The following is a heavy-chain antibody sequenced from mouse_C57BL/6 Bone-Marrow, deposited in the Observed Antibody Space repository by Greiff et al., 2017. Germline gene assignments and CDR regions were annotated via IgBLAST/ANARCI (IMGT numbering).Heavy chain of an antibody. V-gene: IGHV1-69*01. CDR2: IDPSDSYT. D-gene: IGHD2-5*01. Sequence: QVQLQQPGAELVMPGASVKLSCKASGYTFTSYWMHWVKQRPGQGLEWIGEIDPSDSYTNYNQKFKGKSTLTVDKSSSTSYMQLSSLTSEDSAVYYCARGYYSNYWGQGTTLTGSS. CDR3: ARGYYSNY. CDR1: GYTFTSYW. J-gene: IGHJ2*01.